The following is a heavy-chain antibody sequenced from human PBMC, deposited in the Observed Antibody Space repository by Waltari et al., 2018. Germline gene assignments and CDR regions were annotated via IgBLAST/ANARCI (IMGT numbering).Heavy chain of an antibody. CDR2: ISGGGDIT. Sequence: EVRLLESGGGAVRPGGSLRLSCEASGDRFSSYAMSWVRQAPGKGLGWVSGISGGGDITYHADSVRGRFSIARDNTRNIMFLHMKDLRVDDTGLYSCARQRWTNDALDVWGNGTVVSVS. J-gene: IGHJ3*01. D-gene: IGHD6-25*01. CDR1: GDRFSSYA. CDR3: ARQRWTNDALDV. V-gene: IGHV3-23*01.